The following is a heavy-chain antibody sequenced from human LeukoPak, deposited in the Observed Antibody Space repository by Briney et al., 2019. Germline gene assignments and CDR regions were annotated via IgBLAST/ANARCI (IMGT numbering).Heavy chain of an antibody. V-gene: IGHV4-61*08. CDR1: GGSISSGDYY. CDR3: ARLGPLERLWFGESPDAFDI. Sequence: KPSETLSLTCTVSGGSISSGDYYWSWIRQPPGKGLEWIGYIYYSGSTNYNPSLKSRVTISVDTSKNQFSLKLSSVTAADTAVYYCARLGPLERLWFGESPDAFDIWGQGTMVTVSS. D-gene: IGHD3-10*01. CDR2: IYYSGST. J-gene: IGHJ3*02.